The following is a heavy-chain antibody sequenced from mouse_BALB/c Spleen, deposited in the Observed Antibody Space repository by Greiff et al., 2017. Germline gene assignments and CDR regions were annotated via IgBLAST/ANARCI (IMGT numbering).Heavy chain of an antibody. J-gene: IGHJ4*01. CDR3: ARGPGMDY. Sequence: VKLMESGAELVRPGTSVKISCKASGYAFTNYWLGWVKQRPGHGLEWIGDIYPGSGNTYYNEKFKGNATLTADKSSSTAYMQLSSLTSEDSAVYFCARGPGMDYWGQGTSVTVSS. V-gene: IGHV1-63*01. CDR2: IYPGSGNT. CDR1: GYAFTNYW.